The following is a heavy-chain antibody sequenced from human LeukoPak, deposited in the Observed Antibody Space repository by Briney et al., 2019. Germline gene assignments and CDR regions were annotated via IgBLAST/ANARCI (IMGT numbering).Heavy chain of an antibody. D-gene: IGHD3-10*02. V-gene: IGHV3-30*18. CDR3: AKDLSSGSPGDQ. CDR1: GFTFSSFG. J-gene: IGHJ4*02. CDR2: VSYDGRNK. Sequence: GGSLRFSCAASGFTFSSFGFHWVRQAPGKGLEWVAVVSYDGRNKNYADSVKGRFTISRDNSKNTLYLQMKNLRADDTAVYYCAKDLSSGSPGDQWGQGTLVPVSS.